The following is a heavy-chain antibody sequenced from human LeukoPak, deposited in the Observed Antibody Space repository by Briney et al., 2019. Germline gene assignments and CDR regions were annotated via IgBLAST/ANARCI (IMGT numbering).Heavy chain of an antibody. CDR3: ARLTQLSSYYDILTGYYYFDY. Sequence: PGGSLRLSCAASGFTFSSYSMNWVRQAPGKGLEWVSYISSSSSTIYYADSVKGRFTISRDNAKNSLYLQMNSLRAEDTAVYYCARLTQLSSYYDILTGYYYFDYWGQGTLVTVSS. CDR1: GFTFSSYS. V-gene: IGHV3-48*01. D-gene: IGHD3-9*01. J-gene: IGHJ4*02. CDR2: ISSSSSTI.